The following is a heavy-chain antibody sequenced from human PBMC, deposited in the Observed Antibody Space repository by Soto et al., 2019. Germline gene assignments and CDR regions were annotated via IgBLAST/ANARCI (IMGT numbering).Heavy chain of an antibody. CDR3: VRYSGGSTSCRNYYYYGMDV. CDR1: GFTFSSYT. CDR2: ISGGSTYI. V-gene: IGHV3-21*01. Sequence: EVQLVESGGGLVKPGGSLRLSCAASGFTFSSYTMSWVRQAPGKGLEWVSSISGGSTYIYYADSLKDRFPITRDNAANSLYLQMDSLRVADTAVYYCVRYSGGSTSCRNYYYYGMDVWGQGTTVTVSS. D-gene: IGHD2-15*01. J-gene: IGHJ6*02.